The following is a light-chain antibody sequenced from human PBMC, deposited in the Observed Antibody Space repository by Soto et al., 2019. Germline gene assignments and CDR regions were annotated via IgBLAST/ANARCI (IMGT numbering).Light chain of an antibody. Sequence: QSALTQPRSVSGSPGQSVTISCTGTSSDVGDYNYVSWYQQYPGKAPKLVIYDVSKRPSGVPDRFSGSKSGNTASLTISGLHAEDEADYYCCSFAGSYTFWVFGGGTKLTVL. CDR2: DVS. V-gene: IGLV2-11*01. CDR3: CSFAGSYTFWV. CDR1: SSDVGDYNY. J-gene: IGLJ3*02.